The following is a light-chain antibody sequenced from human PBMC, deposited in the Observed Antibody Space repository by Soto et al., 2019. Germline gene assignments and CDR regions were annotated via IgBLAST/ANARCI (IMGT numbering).Light chain of an antibody. CDR2: DVS. CDR3: CSYTNNSTLV. CDR1: SSDVGGYNY. Sequence: QSVLTQPASVSGSPGQSITISCTGTSSDVGGYNYVSWFQQPPGKAPKLMIFDVSNRPSGVSNRFSGSKSGNTASLTISGLQAEDKADYYCCSYTNNSTLVFGGGTKLTVL. V-gene: IGLV2-14*01. J-gene: IGLJ2*01.